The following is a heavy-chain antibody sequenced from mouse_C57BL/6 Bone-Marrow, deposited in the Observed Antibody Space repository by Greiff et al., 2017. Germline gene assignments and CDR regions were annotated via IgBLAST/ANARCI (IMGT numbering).Heavy chain of an antibody. CDR1: GFSLSTSGMG. J-gene: IGHJ1*03. D-gene: IGHD1-1*01. Sequence: QVTLKESGPGILQSSQTLSLTCSFSGFSLSTSGMGVSWIRQPSGKGLEWLAHIYWDDDKRYNPSLKSRLTISKDTSRNQVFLKITSVDTADTATYYCAPTVVASDWYFDVWGTGTTVTVSS. CDR3: APTVVASDWYFDV. CDR2: IYWDDDK. V-gene: IGHV8-12*01.